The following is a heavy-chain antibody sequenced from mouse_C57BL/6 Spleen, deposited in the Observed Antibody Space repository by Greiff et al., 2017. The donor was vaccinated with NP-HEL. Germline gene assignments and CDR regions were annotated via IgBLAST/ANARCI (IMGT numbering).Heavy chain of an antibody. CDR3: ARQGYAVSYDYIDS. J-gene: IGHJ2*01. V-gene: IGHV5-12*01. CDR2: ISNGGGST. D-gene: IGHD3-1*01. Sequence: EVKLMESGGGLVQPGGSLKLSCAASGFTFSDYYMYWVRQTPEKRLEWVAYISNGGGSTYYPDTVKGRFTISRDNAKNTLYLQMSRLKSEDTAMYFSARQGYAVSYDYIDSWGQGTTLTDSS. CDR1: GFTFSDYY.